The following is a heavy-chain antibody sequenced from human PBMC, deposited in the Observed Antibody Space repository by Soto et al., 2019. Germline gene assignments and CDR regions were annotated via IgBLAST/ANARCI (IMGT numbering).Heavy chain of an antibody. J-gene: IGHJ4*02. CDR1: GGTFSSYA. V-gene: IGHV1-69*01. CDR3: ARARTTYYYDSSGPYYFDY. D-gene: IGHD3-22*01. CDR2: IIPIFGTA. Sequence: VQLVQSGAEVKKPGSSVKVSCKASGGTFSSYAISWVRQAPGQGLEWMGGIIPIFGTANYAQKFQGRVTITADESTSTAYMELSSLRSEDTAVYYCARARTTYYYDSSGPYYFDYWGQGTLVTVSS.